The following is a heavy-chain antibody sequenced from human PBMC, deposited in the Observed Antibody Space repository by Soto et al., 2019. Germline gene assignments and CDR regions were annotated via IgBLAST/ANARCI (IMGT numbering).Heavy chain of an antibody. V-gene: IGHV3-7*04. D-gene: IGHD3-10*01. CDR1: VFTFSSYW. CDR2: IKEDGSER. CDR3: ARATGADKEDY. Sequence: EVQLVESGGGLVQPGGSLRLSCAASVFTFSSYWMSWVRQAPGKGLEWVANIKEDGSERYYVDSVKGRFTISRDNAKNSLYLQMNSLRAEDTAVYYCARATGADKEDYWGQGTLVTVSS. J-gene: IGHJ4*02.